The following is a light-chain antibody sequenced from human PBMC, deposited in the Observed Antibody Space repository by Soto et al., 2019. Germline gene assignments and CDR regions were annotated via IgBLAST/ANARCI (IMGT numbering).Light chain of an antibody. CDR1: RDISNY. CDR3: QQYNSYSWT. J-gene: IGKJ1*01. V-gene: IGKV1-33*01. CDR2: DAS. Sequence: DIQMTQSPSSLSASVGDRVTITCQASRDISNYLNWYQQKPGKAPKLLIYDASNLETGVPSRFSGSGSGTDFTFTINSLQPEDIATYYCQQYNSYSWTFGQGTKVEIK.